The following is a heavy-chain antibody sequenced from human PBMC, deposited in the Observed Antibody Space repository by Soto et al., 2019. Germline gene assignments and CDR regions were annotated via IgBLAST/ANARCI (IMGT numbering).Heavy chain of an antibody. CDR1: GGTFSSYA. V-gene: IGHV1-69*13. J-gene: IGHJ6*02. Sequence: ASVKVSCQASGGTFSSYAISWVRQAPGQGLEWMGGIIPIFGTANYAQKFQGRVTITADESTRTAYMELSGLRSEDTAVYYCASCDGSSVTDYYYGMDVWGQGTTVTVSS. CDR3: ASCDGSSVTDYYYGMDV. D-gene: IGHD6-6*01. CDR2: IIPIFGTA.